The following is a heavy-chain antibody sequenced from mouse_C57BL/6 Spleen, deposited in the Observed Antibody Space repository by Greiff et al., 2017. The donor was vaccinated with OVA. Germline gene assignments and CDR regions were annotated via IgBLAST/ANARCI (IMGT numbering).Heavy chain of an antibody. J-gene: IGHJ4*01. Sequence: EVKLVESEGGLVQPGSSMKLSCTASGFTFSDYYMAWVRQVPEQGLEWVANITYDGSITSYLDSLTSRFIISRDNAKNILYLQRSSLKSEDTATHYCARITTVVADYYAMDYWGQGTSVTVSS. CDR1: GFTFSDYY. V-gene: IGHV5-16*01. CDR3: ARITTVVADYYAMDY. CDR2: ITYDGSIT. D-gene: IGHD1-1*01.